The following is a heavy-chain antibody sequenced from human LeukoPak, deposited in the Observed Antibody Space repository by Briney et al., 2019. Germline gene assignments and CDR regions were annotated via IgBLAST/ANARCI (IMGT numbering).Heavy chain of an antibody. J-gene: IGHJ4*02. CDR1: GFTFSSYA. D-gene: IGHD6-19*01. CDR2: ISYDGSKK. CDR3: AKAPNSGWYEGSFDY. Sequence: GGSLRLSCAASGFTFSSYALHWVRQAPGKGLEWVAVISYDGSKKYYADSVKGRLTISRDNSKNTLYLQMNSLRTEDTAVYYCAKAPNSGWYEGSFDYWGQGTLVTVSS. V-gene: IGHV3-30-3*01.